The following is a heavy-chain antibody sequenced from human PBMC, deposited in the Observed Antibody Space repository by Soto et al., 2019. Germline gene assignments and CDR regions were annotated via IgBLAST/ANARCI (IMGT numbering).Heavy chain of an antibody. J-gene: IGHJ5*02. Sequence: QVQLVESGGGVVQPGRSLRLSCAASGFTFNNYGMQWVRQTAGKGLEWVAAIWKDGSNKYYADAVKGRFTISRDKSQNSLYLEINSLRVHDTAVYRCVRSHGDWFDPRGQGTLVTVSS. D-gene: IGHD1-26*01. CDR1: GFTFNNYG. V-gene: IGHV3-33*01. CDR3: VRSHGDWFDP. CDR2: IWKDGSNK.